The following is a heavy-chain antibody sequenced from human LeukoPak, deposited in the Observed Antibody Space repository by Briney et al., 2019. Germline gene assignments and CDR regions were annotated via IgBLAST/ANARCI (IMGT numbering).Heavy chain of an antibody. J-gene: IGHJ3*02. Sequence: GGSLRLSCAASGFTVSSNYMSWVRQAPGKGLEWVAVISYDGSNKYYADSVKGRFTISRDNSKNTLYLQMNGLRAEDTAVYYCARDHFGSGYLVRGDAFDIWGQGTMVTVSS. V-gene: IGHV3-30-3*01. CDR2: ISYDGSNK. CDR3: ARDHFGSGYLVRGDAFDI. CDR1: GFTVSSNY. D-gene: IGHD3-3*02.